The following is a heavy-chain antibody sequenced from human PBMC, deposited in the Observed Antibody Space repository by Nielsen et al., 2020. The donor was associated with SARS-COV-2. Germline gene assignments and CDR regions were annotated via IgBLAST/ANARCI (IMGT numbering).Heavy chain of an antibody. V-gene: IGHV4-4*02. D-gene: IGHD6-25*01. Sequence: SETLSLTCAVSGASITSPNFWSWVRQPPGKGLEWIGEIYHSGSTNYNPSLKSRITISVDKSKNQFSLNLSSVTAADTAIYYCARVPWGSGAEWTSDYWGQGTLVTVSS. CDR2: IYHSGST. J-gene: IGHJ4*02. CDR1: GASITSPNF. CDR3: ARVPWGSGAEWTSDY.